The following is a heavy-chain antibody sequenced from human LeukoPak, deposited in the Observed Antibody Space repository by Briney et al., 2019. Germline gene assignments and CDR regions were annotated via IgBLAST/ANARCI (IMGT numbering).Heavy chain of an antibody. J-gene: IGHJ4*02. V-gene: IGHV1-69*13. CDR2: IIPIFGTA. D-gene: IGHD3-22*01. CDR3: ARDGGYYYDSSGYYILYS. Sequence: GASVKVSCKASGGTFSSYAFSWVRQAPGQGLEWMGGIIPIFGTANYAQKFQGRVTITADESTSTAYMELSSLRSEDTAVYYCARDGGYYYDSSGYYILYSWGQGTLVTVSS. CDR1: GGTFSSYA.